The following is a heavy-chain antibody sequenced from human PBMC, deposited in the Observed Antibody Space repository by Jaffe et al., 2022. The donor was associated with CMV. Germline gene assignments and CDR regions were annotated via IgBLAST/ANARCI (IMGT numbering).Heavy chain of an antibody. CDR2: IKQDGSEK. V-gene: IGHV3-7*01. CDR3: ARVEYYYYDTLGGPYYYYGMDV. D-gene: IGHD3-22*01. J-gene: IGHJ6*02. CDR1: GFTFSSYW. Sequence: EVQLVESGGGLVQPGGSLRLSCAASGFTFSSYWMSWVRQAPGKGLEWVANIKQDGSEKYYVDSVKGRFTISRDNAKNSLYLQMNSLRAEDTAVYYCARVEYYYYDTLGGPYYYYGMDVWGQGTTVTVSS.